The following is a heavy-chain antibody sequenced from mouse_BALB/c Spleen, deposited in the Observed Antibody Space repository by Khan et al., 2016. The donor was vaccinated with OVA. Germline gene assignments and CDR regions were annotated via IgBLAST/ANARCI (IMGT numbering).Heavy chain of an antibody. J-gene: IGHJ2*01. Sequence: QVQLKESGAELAKPGASVKMSCTASGYTFTTYWMHWVKQRPGQGLEWIGYINPTSAYTDYNEKFKDKATLSADKSSSTAYMQLSSLTSEDSAVYYCARDRIDYWGQGTTLTVSS. CDR2: INPTSAYT. V-gene: IGHV1-7*01. CDR1: GYTFTTYW. CDR3: ARDRIDY.